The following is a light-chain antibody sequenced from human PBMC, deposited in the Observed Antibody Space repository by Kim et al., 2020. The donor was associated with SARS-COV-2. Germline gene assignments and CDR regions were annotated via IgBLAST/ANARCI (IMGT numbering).Light chain of an antibody. CDR3: GTWDSSLSAAV. Sequence: GKQATLSCSGNSSNIGKNYVTRDQALPGTAPKVLIYENNKRPSGIPDRFSGSKSGTSATLGITGLQTGDEADYYCGTWDSSLSAAVFGGGTQLTVL. CDR1: SSNIGKNY. V-gene: IGLV1-51*01. J-gene: IGLJ7*01. CDR2: ENN.